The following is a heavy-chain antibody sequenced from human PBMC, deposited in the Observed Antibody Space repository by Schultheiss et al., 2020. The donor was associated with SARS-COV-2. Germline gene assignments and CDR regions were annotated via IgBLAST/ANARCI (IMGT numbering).Heavy chain of an antibody. D-gene: IGHD1-26*01. CDR2: IIPRYGSP. CDR1: GGTFRSYA. CDR3: ARDREGATGGDAFDI. V-gene: IGHV1-69*06. Sequence: SVKVSCKASGGTFRSYATSWVRQAPGQGLEWMGGIIPRYGSPNYAQKFQGRVTITADTSTSTAYMELSSLRSDDTAVYYCARDREGATGGDAFDIWGQGTMVTVSS. J-gene: IGHJ3*02.